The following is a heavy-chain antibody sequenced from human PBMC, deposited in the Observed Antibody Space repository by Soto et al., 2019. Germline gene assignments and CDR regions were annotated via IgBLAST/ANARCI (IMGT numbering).Heavy chain of an antibody. Sequence: VQLVESGGGLVQPGGSLRLSCAASGFTFSNYWMYWVRQAPGKGLVWVSRVNNDGTDTTHADSVKGRFTISRDNAENTLYLQMNRLRAEDTAVYYCARGGLQHALDVWGQGSTVTVSS. CDR1: GFTFSNYW. J-gene: IGHJ6*02. CDR2: VNNDGTDT. CDR3: ARGGLQHALDV. D-gene: IGHD6-13*01. V-gene: IGHV3-74*03.